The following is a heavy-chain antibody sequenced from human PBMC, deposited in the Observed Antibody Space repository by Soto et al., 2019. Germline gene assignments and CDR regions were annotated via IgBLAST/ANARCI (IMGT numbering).Heavy chain of an antibody. J-gene: IGHJ3*02. V-gene: IGHV1-18*01. Sequence: QVQLVQSGAEVKKPGASVKVSCKASGYTFTSYGISWVRQAPGQGLEWMGWISAYNGNTNYAQKLQGRVTMTTDTSTSTAYMELRSPRSDDTAVYYCARLQNYDILTGGAFDIWGQGTMVTVSS. CDR2: ISAYNGNT. CDR3: ARLQNYDILTGGAFDI. CDR1: GYTFTSYG. D-gene: IGHD3-9*01.